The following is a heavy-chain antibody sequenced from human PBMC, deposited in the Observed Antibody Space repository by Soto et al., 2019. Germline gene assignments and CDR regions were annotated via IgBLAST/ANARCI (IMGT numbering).Heavy chain of an antibody. Sequence: PGGSXRLSCAFSGFTFMNLWIVGVRHAPGKGLEFVANINQDSSAKSYVDSVNGRCSISRYNAENSLYLQMNTLRAQPTALYLCATDKGREGHPTTIDSRGPRPLV. CDR1: GFTFMNLW. CDR3: ATDKGREGHPTTIDS. CDR2: INQDSSAK. V-gene: IGHV3-7*03. D-gene: IGHD1-1*01. J-gene: IGHJ5*01.